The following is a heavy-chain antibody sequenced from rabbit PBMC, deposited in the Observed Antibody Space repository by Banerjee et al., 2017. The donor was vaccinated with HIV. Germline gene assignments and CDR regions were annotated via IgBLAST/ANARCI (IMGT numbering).Heavy chain of an antibody. D-gene: IGHD2-1*01. V-gene: IGHV1S40*01. CDR2: IYAGSSGST. Sequence: QSLEESGGDLVKPGASLTLTCTASGFSFSSNAMCWVRQAPGKGLEWIACIYAGSSGSTYYASWAKGRFTISKTSSTTVTLQMTSLTAADTATYFCARDDYGAFYDLWGPGTLVTVS. CDR1: GFSFSSNA. J-gene: IGHJ4*01. CDR3: ARDDYGAFYDL.